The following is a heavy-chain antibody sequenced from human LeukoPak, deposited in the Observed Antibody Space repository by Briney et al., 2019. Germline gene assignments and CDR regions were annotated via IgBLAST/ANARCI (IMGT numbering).Heavy chain of an antibody. D-gene: IGHD3-22*01. Sequence: SETLSLTCAVYGGSFSGYYWSWIRQPPGKGLEWIGEINHSGSTNYSPSLKSRVTISVDTSKNQFSLKLSSVTAADTAVYYCARGRSGVSSGYYYGPLPFDYWGQGTLVTVSS. CDR2: INHSGST. J-gene: IGHJ4*02. CDR3: ARGRSGVSSGYYYGPLPFDY. CDR1: GGSFSGYY. V-gene: IGHV4-34*01.